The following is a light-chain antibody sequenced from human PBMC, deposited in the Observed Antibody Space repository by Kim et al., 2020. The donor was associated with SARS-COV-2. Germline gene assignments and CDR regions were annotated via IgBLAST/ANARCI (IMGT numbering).Light chain of an antibody. CDR3: QSYDSSNHWV. CDR1: GGTIASNY. Sequence: TSPSASPHSGGTIASNYGQWYQQRPGSAPTTVIYEDNQRPSGVPDRFSGSIDSSSNSASLTISGLKTEDEADYYCQSYDSSNHWVFGGGTQLTVL. CDR2: EDN. V-gene: IGLV6-57*03. J-gene: IGLJ3*02.